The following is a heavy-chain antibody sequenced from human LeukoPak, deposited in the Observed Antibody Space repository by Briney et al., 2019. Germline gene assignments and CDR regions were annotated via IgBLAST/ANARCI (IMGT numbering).Heavy chain of an antibody. Sequence: GESLKISCKGSGYSFTSYWIGWVRQTPGKGLEWMGIIYPGDSDTRYGPSFQGQVTISADKSISTAYLQWSSLKASDTAMYYCARSSMVRGVIIDYWGQGTLVTVSS. CDR3: ARSSMVRGVIIDY. D-gene: IGHD3-10*01. J-gene: IGHJ4*02. CDR2: IYPGDSDT. V-gene: IGHV5-51*01. CDR1: GYSFTSYW.